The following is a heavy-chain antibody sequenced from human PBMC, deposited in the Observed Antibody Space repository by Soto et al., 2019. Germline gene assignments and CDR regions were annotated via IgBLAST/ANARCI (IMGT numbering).Heavy chain of an antibody. Sequence: ASVKVSCKASGDSFTSYARQWVRQAPGQRLEWMGWINAGNGNTKYSQKFQGRVTITRDTSASTAYVELSSLRSEDTAVYYCARTCISTSCYAFDYWGQGTLVTVSS. V-gene: IGHV1-3*01. J-gene: IGHJ4*02. CDR3: ARTCISTSCYAFDY. D-gene: IGHD2-2*01. CDR2: INAGNGNT. CDR1: GDSFTSYA.